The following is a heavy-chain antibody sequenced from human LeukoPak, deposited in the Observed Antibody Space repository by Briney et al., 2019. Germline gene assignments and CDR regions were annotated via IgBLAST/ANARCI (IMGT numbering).Heavy chain of an antibody. D-gene: IGHD3-22*01. CDR3: ARHSRYDSSGYYYFDY. Sequence: SETLSLTCTVSGGSISSSSYYWGWIPQPPGKGLEWIGSIYYSGRTYYNPSLKSRVTISVDTSKNQFSLKLRSVTAEDTAVYCCARHSRYDSSGYYYFDYWGQGTMVTVSS. V-gene: IGHV4-39*01. J-gene: IGHJ4*02. CDR1: GGSISSSSYY. CDR2: IYYSGRT.